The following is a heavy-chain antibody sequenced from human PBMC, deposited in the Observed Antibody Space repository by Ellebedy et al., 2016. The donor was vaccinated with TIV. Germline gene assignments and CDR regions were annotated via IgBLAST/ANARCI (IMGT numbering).Heavy chain of an antibody. CDR3: ARGLFGLQYNYYYYMDV. CDR2: IYFSGST. V-gene: IGHV4-59*01. J-gene: IGHJ6*03. Sequence: SETLSLXXTVSGGSISSYYWSWIRQPPGKGLEWIGYIYFSGSTNYNPSLKSRVTISVDTSKNQFSLKLSSVTAADTAVYYCARGLFGLQYNYYYYMDVWGKGTTVTVSS. CDR1: GGSISSYY. D-gene: IGHD4-11*01.